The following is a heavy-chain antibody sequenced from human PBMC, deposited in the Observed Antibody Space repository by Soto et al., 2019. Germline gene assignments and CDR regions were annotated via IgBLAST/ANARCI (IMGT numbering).Heavy chain of an antibody. CDR3: ATSNWFDP. Sequence: QLQLQESGPGLVKPSETLSLTCTVSGGSISSRGYYWGWIRQPPGKGLEWIGTIYYSGSTYYNPSLKSQVTISVDTSKNQFSLKLSYVTAADTAVYYCATSNWFDPWGQGTLVTVSS. CDR1: GGSISSRGYY. J-gene: IGHJ5*02. V-gene: IGHV4-39*01. CDR2: IYYSGST.